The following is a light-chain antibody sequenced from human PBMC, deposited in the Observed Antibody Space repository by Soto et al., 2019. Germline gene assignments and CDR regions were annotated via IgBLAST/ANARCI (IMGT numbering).Light chain of an antibody. Sequence: DIVMTQSPDSLAVSLGERATINCKSSQSVLYSSNNKNYLAWYHQKPGQPPKLLIYWASTRESGVPDRFSGRGSGKDFAHSSSRLQAEYVAVYYCQQYYCTPRTFGQGTKVEI. CDR3: QQYYCTPRT. CDR1: QSVLYSSNNKNY. J-gene: IGKJ1*01. V-gene: IGKV4-1*01. CDR2: WAS.